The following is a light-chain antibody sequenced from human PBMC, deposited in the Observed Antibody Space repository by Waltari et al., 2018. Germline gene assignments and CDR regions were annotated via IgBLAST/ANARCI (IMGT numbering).Light chain of an antibody. V-gene: IGLV2-11*01. CDR3: CAYAGSAI. Sequence: QSALTQPRSVSGSPGQSVTLSCPGTSSDLGRYNYVCWYQQHPGNAPRLMIYDVNKRPSGVPDRFSGSKSGNTASLTISGLQAEDEADYYCCAYAGSAIFGGGTELTVL. CDR1: SSDLGRYNY. J-gene: IGLJ2*01. CDR2: DVN.